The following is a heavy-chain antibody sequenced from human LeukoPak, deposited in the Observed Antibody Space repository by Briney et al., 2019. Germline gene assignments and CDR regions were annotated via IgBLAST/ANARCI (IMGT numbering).Heavy chain of an antibody. V-gene: IGHV1-2*02. D-gene: IGHD3-3*01. CDR2: INPNSGGT. CDR1: GYTFTGCY. CDR3: ARDYKGRRFGVVIGSNGWFDP. J-gene: IGHJ5*02. Sequence: ASVKVSCKASGYTFTGCYMHWVRQAPGQGLEWMGWINPNSGGTNYAQKFQGRVTMTRDTSISTAYMELSRLRSDDTAVYYCARDYKGRRFGVVIGSNGWFDPWGQGTLVTVSS.